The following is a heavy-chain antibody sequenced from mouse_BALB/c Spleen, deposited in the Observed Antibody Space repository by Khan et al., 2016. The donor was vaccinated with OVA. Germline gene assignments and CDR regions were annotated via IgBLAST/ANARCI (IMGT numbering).Heavy chain of an antibody. CDR3: ANGNYGWFAY. V-gene: IGHV5-9-3*01. Sequence: EVQLQESGGVLVEPGGSLKLSCAASGFTFSSFVMSWVRQTPAKRLEWVATISSAATYTYYPDSVKGRFTISSDNAKNTLYLQMNSLRSDDTAIYYCANGNYGWFAYWGQGTLVTVST. D-gene: IGHD2-1*01. J-gene: IGHJ3*01. CDR2: ISSAATYT. CDR1: GFTFSSFV.